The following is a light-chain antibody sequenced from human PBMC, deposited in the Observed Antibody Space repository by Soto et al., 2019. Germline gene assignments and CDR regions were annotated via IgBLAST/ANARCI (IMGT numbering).Light chain of an antibody. V-gene: IGKV3-15*01. CDR3: QQYNNWPKT. J-gene: IGKJ1*01. CDR1: QSVSSN. Sequence: EIVMTQSPATLSVSPGERATLSCRASQSVSSNLAWYQQKPGQAPRLLIYGASTRATGIPARFSGSGSGTEFTRTISILQSEDFAVYYCQQYNNWPKTFGQGTKVEIK. CDR2: GAS.